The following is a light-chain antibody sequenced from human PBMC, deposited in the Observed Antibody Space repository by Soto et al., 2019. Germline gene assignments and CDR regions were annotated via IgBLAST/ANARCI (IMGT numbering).Light chain of an antibody. CDR3: QQRSNWTPYT. J-gene: IGKJ2*01. CDR1: QSVSSY. Sequence: EIVLTQSPATLSLSPGERATLSCRASQSVSSYLAWYQQKPGQAPRLLIYDASNRATGIPARFSGSGSGTDFTLTISSLEPEDFAVYYCQQRSNWTPYTFGQGKKLEIK. CDR2: DAS. V-gene: IGKV3-11*01.